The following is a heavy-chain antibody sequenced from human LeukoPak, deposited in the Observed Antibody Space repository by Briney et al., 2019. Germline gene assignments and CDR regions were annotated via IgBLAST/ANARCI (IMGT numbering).Heavy chain of an antibody. CDR2: ISSRSSYI. D-gene: IGHD5-18*01. V-gene: IGHV3-21*01. J-gene: IGHJ4*02. CDR3: ARDLGGYSYGSHFDY. CDR1: GFTFSSYS. Sequence: GGSLRLSCAASGFTFSSYSMNWVRQAPGKGLEWVSSISSRSSYIYYADSVKGRFTISRDNAKNSLYLQMNSLRAEDTAVYYCARDLGGYSYGSHFDYSGQGTLVTVSS.